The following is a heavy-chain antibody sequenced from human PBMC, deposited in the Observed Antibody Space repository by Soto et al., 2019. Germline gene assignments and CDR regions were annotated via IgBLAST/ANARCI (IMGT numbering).Heavy chain of an antibody. Sequence: EVQLVQSGPEVKKPGESLKISCKASGYRFISDWIGWVRQMPGKGLEWMGIMYPGDSDTRYSPSFQSQVTISADKSISTAYLQWASLKASDTAKYFCATSKGFCSGGRCYVAFDVWGQGTMVTVSS. CDR1: GYRFISDW. CDR3: ATSKGFCSGGRCYVAFDV. CDR2: MYPGDSDT. D-gene: IGHD2-15*01. J-gene: IGHJ3*01. V-gene: IGHV5-51*03.